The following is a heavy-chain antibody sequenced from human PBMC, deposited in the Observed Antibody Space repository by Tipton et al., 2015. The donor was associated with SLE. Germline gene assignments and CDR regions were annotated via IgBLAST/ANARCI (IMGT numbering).Heavy chain of an antibody. J-gene: IGHJ4*02. V-gene: IGHV4-31*02. CDR1: GGSISSGGYY. Sequence: LRLSCTVSGGSISSGGYYWSWIRQHPGKGLEWIGYIYYSGSTYYNPSLKSRVTISVDTSKNQFSLKLSSVTAADTAVYYCARAPYCDFWSGPLWGQGTLVTVSS. D-gene: IGHD3-3*01. CDR3: ARAPYCDFWSGPL. CDR2: IYYSGST.